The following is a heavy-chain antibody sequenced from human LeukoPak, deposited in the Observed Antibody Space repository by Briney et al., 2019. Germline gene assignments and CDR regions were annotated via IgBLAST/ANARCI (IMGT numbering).Heavy chain of an antibody. CDR3: ASWGTVARFDY. CDR1: GGSISSYY. J-gene: IGHJ4*02. Sequence: SGSLSLTCTVSGGSISSYYWSWIRQPPGKGLEWIGYISYSGSTNYNPSLKSRVTISVDTSKNQFSLKLSSVTAADTAVYYCASWGTVARFDYWGQGTLVTVSS. CDR2: ISYSGST. V-gene: IGHV4-59*01. D-gene: IGHD4-23*01.